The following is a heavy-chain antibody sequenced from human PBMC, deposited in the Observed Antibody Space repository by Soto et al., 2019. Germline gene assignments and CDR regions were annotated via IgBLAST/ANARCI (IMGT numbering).Heavy chain of an antibody. CDR2: IDPSDSYT. CDR3: ARVHKNWFDS. V-gene: IGHV5-10-1*01. J-gene: IGHJ5*01. Sequence: GESLKISCKASVYNFTAFWIHWVRQTPGKGLEWLGKIDPSDSYTNYSPSFEGHVTISTDKSTTTAFLQWSSLRASDTALYYCARVHKNWFDSWAQGTMVTVSS. CDR1: VYNFTAFW.